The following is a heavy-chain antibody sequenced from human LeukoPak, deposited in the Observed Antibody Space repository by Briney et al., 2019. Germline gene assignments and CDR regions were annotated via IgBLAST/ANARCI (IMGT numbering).Heavy chain of an antibody. CDR3: ARDKWGLYNFDL. CDR1: GGSISSSSYY. D-gene: IGHD7-27*01. CDR2: IYYSGST. V-gene: IGHV4-39*02. J-gene: IGHJ4*02. Sequence: SETLSLTCTVSGGSISSSSYYWGWIRQPPGKGLEWIGSIYYSGSTYYNPSLKSRVTISVDTSKNQFSLKLSSVTAADTAVYYCARDKWGLYNFDLWGQGTLVTVSS.